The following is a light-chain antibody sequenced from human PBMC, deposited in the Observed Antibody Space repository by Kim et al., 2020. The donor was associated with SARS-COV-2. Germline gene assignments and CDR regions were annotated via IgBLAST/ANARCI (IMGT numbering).Light chain of an antibody. CDR2: RDR. J-gene: IGLJ3*02. CDR1: NIGTKN. Sequence: SVALGQTARITCGGNNIGTKNVHWFKQKPGQAPVLVIYRDRTRPSGIPERFSGSNSGNTATLTISRAQPGDEADYYCQVWDSSTGVFGGGAQLTVL. V-gene: IGLV3-9*01. CDR3: QVWDSSTGV.